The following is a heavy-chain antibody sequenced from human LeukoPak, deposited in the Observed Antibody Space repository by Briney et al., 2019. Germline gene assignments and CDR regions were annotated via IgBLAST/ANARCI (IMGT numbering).Heavy chain of an antibody. CDR2: INHSGST. V-gene: IGHV4-34*01. CDR3: ARGERSGTYYIVTDYFDY. Sequence: SETLSLTCAVYGGSFSGYYWSWIRQPPGKGLEWIGEINHSGSTNYNPSLKSRVTISVDTSKNQFSLKLTSVTDADTAVYYCARGERSGTYYIVTDYFDYWSQGTLVTVYS. J-gene: IGHJ4*02. CDR1: GGSFSGYY. D-gene: IGHD1-26*01.